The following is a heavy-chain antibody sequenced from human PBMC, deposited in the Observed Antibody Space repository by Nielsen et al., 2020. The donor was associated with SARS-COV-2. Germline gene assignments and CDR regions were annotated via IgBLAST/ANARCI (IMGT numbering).Heavy chain of an antibody. CDR1: GFTFSRYA. D-gene: IGHD3-9*01. Sequence: GESLKISCAASGFTFSRYAMNWVRQAPGKGLEWVSMITSSGGSTYYADSVKGRFTISRDNAKNSLDLQMNSLRDEDTAVYYCARDLELLTNYYALDYWGQGTLVTVSS. J-gene: IGHJ4*02. CDR3: ARDLELLTNYYALDY. CDR2: ITSSGGST. V-gene: IGHV3-48*02.